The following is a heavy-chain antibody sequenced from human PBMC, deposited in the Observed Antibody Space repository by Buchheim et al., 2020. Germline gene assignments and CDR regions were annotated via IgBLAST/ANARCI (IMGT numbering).Heavy chain of an antibody. CDR2: ISGSGGST. D-gene: IGHD3-3*01. CDR1: GFTFSSYA. CDR3: AKDLRRITIFGVVRGGMDV. J-gene: IGHJ6*02. V-gene: IGHV3-23*01. Sequence: EAQLLESGGGLVQPGGSLRLSCAASGFTFSSYAMSWVRQAPGKGLEWVSAISGSGGSTYYADSVKGRFTISRDNSKNTLYLQMNSLRAEDTAVYYCAKDLRRITIFGVVRGGMDVWGQGTT.